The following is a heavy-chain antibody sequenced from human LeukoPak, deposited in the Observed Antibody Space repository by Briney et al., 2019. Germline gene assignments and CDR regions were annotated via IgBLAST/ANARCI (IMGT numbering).Heavy chain of an antibody. CDR1: GGSFSGYY. CDR3: ARQKRLYYYGSGSPLDY. Sequence: KPSESLSLTCAVYGGSFSGYYWSWIRQPPGKGLEWIGEINHSGSTNYNPSLKSRVTISVDTSKNQFSLKLSSVTAADTAVYYCARQKRLYYYGSGSPLDYWGQGTLVTVSS. D-gene: IGHD3-10*01. CDR2: INHSGST. V-gene: IGHV4-34*01. J-gene: IGHJ4*02.